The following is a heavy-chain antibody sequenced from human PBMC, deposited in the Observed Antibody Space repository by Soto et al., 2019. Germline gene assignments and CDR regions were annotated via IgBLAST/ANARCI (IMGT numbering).Heavy chain of an antibody. J-gene: IGHJ6*03. CDR1: GGSVSSSSYY. CDR2: IYYSGST. V-gene: IGHV4-61*01. CDR3: AGDTTPYYMDV. D-gene: IGHD1-26*01. Sequence: PSETLSLTCTVSGGSVSSSSYYWSWIRQPPGKGLEWIGYIYYSGSTNYNPSLKSRVTISVDTSKNQFSLKLSSVTAADTAVYYCAGDTTPYYMDVWGKGTTVTVSS.